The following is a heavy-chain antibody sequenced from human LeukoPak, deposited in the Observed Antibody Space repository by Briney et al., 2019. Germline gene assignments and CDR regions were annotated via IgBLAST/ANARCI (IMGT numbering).Heavy chain of an antibody. CDR2: ISSSGSAI. CDR3: AKGGYFYDSSDAY. Sequence: VGSLRLSCAASGFTFSSYEMNWVRQAPGKGLEWLSYISSSGSAIYYADSVKGRFTISRDNAKNSLYLQMNSLRAEDTAVYYCAKGGYFYDSSDAYWGQGTLVTVSS. J-gene: IGHJ4*02. CDR1: GFTFSSYE. D-gene: IGHD3-22*01. V-gene: IGHV3-48*03.